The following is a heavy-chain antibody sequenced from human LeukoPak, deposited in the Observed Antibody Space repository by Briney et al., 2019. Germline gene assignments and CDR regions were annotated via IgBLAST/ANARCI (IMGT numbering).Heavy chain of an antibody. CDR3: ARVPAAAGTRCFDY. CDR2: INHSGST. D-gene: IGHD6-13*01. Sequence: SETLSLTCAVYGGSFSGYYWSWIRQPPGKGLKWIGEINHSGSTNYNPSLKSRVTISVDTPKNQSSLKLSSVTAADTAVYYCARVPAAAGTRCFDYWGQGALVTVSS. V-gene: IGHV4-34*01. J-gene: IGHJ4*02. CDR1: GGSFSGYY.